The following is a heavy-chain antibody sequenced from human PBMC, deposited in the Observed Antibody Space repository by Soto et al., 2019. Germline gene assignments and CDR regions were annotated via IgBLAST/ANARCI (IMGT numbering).Heavy chain of an antibody. CDR1: GASVSDKTFY. J-gene: IGHJ4*02. Sequence: QVQLQESGPGLLKPSETLSLTCSVSGASVSDKTFYWSWLRQSPGKGLEWIGYIYYSGTTNYNPSLKGRFTTSVDTSKKQFSLRLNSATAADTALYYCARTTAVPNTLRSRYSFDYWGQGMLVTSSS. V-gene: IGHV4-61*01. CDR2: IYYSGTT. CDR3: ARTTAVPNTLRSRYSFDY. D-gene: IGHD4-17*01.